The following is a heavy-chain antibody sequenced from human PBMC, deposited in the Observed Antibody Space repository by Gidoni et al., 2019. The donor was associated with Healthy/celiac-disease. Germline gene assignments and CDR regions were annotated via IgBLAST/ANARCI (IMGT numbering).Heavy chain of an antibody. J-gene: IGHJ4*02. Sequence: QVQLQQWGAGLLTPSETLSLTCAVYGGSFSGYYWSWIRQPPGKGLEWIGEINHSGSTNYNPSLKSRVTISVDTSKNQFSLKLSSVTAADTAVYYCARGAGYSSGWYPFDYWGQGTLVTVSS. CDR2: INHSGST. V-gene: IGHV4-34*01. D-gene: IGHD6-19*01. CDR3: ARGAGYSSGWYPFDY. CDR1: GGSFSGYY.